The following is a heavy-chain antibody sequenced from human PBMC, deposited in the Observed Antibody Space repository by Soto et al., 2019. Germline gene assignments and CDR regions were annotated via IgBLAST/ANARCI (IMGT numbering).Heavy chain of an antibody. Sequence: PSETLSLTCTVSGGSIASSLYYWGWVRQSPGKGLEWIESIYYSGSTHYNPSLKSRVTISVDTSKNQFSLKLSSVTAADTAVYYCARVWGGAFDIWGQGTMVT. D-gene: IGHD3-10*01. V-gene: IGHV4-39*07. CDR2: IYYSGST. CDR3: ARVWGGAFDI. CDR1: GGSIASSLYY. J-gene: IGHJ3*02.